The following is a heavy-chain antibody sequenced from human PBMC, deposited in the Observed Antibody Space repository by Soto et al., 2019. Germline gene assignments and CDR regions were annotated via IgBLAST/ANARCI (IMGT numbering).Heavy chain of an antibody. J-gene: IGHJ4*02. Sequence: PSETLSLTCAVYSGSFSAHYWSWIRQPPGKGLEWIGEVNRSGSTNYNPSLKSRVTISIDTSNKHLSLHLSSVTAADTAVYYCARQKVSRFYGEVDFFDYWGLGTLVTVSS. CDR3: ARQKVSRFYGEVDFFDY. D-gene: IGHD4-17*01. CDR1: SGSFSAHY. V-gene: IGHV4-34*01. CDR2: VNRSGST.